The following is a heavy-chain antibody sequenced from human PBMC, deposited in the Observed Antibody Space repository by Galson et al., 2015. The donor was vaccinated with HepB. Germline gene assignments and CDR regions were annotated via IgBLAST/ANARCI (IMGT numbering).Heavy chain of an antibody. CDR2: INAGNGNT. D-gene: IGHD3-9*01. V-gene: IGHV1-3*01. CDR3: ARSVYDILTGSPHCVDY. J-gene: IGHJ4*02. CDR1: GYTFTSYA. Sequence: SVKVSCKASGYTFTSYAMHWVRQAPGQRLEWMGWINAGNGNTKYSQKFQGRVTITRDTSASTAYMELSSLRSEDTAVYYCARSVYDILTGSPHCVDYWGQGTLVTVSS.